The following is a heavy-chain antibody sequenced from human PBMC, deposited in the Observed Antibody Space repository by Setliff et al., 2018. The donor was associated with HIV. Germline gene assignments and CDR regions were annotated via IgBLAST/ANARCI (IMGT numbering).Heavy chain of an antibody. CDR1: GFTFSDYY. J-gene: IGHJ4*02. Sequence: TGGSLRLSCTASGFTFSDYYMSWIRQFPGKGLEWISYISSSGTTIYYADSVKGRFTISRDNAKNSLYLEMNSLRAEETAVYYCARDLRSSHGSPNYFDYWGRGALVTVS. V-gene: IGHV3-11*04. D-gene: IGHD2-15*01. CDR2: ISSSGTTI. CDR3: ARDLRSSHGSPNYFDY.